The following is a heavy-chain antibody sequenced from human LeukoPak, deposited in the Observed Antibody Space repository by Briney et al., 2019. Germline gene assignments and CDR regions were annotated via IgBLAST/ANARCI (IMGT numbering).Heavy chain of an antibody. J-gene: IGHJ6*03. CDR3: ARGRDDSSAYYYYYMDV. CDR1: GYTFINYD. V-gene: IGHV1-8*02. Sequence: GASVKVSCKASGYTFINYDINWVRQATGQGLEWMGWMNPNTGNTGYAQKFQGRVTMTRNTSISTAYMELSSLRSEDTAIYYCARGRDDSSAYYYYYMDVWGKGTTVTISS. D-gene: IGHD3-22*01. CDR2: MNPNTGNT.